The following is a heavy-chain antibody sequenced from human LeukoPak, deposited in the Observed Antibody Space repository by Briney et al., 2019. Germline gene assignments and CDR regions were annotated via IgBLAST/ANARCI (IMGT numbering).Heavy chain of an antibody. D-gene: IGHD6-13*01. Sequence: PGGSLRLSCAASGFTFSSYSMNWVRQAPGKGLECVSSISSSSSYIYYADSVKGRFTISRDNAKNSLYLQMNSLRAEDTAVYYCARENLAAAGTGYWGQGTLVTVSS. CDR3: ARENLAAAGTGY. CDR2: ISSSSSYI. CDR1: GFTFSSYS. V-gene: IGHV3-21*01. J-gene: IGHJ4*02.